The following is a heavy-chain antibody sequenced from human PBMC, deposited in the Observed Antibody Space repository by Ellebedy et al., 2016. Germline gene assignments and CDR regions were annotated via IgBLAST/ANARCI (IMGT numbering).Heavy chain of an antibody. CDR2: IIPILNIT. CDR1: GRTFSIFA. Sequence: ASVKVSCKPSGRTFSIFAFSWVRQAPGQGLEWMGRIIPILNITNYAQKFQDRVSITADKSTSTAYMELSSLRSADTAVYYCATDLDYYDISGYFFDSWGQGTLVTVSS. CDR3: ATDLDYYDISGYFFDS. V-gene: IGHV1-69*04. D-gene: IGHD3-22*01. J-gene: IGHJ4*02.